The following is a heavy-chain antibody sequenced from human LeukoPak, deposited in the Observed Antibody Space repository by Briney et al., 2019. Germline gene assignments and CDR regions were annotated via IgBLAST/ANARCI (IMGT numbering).Heavy chain of an antibody. Sequence: GGSLRLSCAASGFTFSNYAMTWVRQAPGKGLEWVSSISTSGDSTAYAASVMGRFTISRDNSKNTLCLQLSSLRAEDTAVYYCARGRGSPYYFDCWGQGTLVTVSS. CDR3: ARGRGSPYYFDC. D-gene: IGHD1-26*01. CDR1: GFTFSNYA. J-gene: IGHJ4*02. CDR2: ISTSGDST. V-gene: IGHV3-23*01.